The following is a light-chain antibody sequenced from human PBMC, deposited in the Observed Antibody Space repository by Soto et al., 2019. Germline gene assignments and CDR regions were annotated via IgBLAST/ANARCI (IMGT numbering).Light chain of an antibody. J-gene: IGKJ1*01. CDR2: KAS. CDR1: QSISSW. Sequence: DRRMNQSPATLSANVGDRVTIPCRASQSISSWLAWYQQKPGKAPKLLIYKASSLESGVPSRFSGSGSGTEFTLTISSLQPDDFATYYCQQYNSYSRTFAQGTKV. CDR3: QQYNSYSRT. V-gene: IGKV1-5*03.